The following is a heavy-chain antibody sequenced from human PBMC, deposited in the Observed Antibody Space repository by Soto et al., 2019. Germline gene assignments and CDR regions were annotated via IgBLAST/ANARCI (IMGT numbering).Heavy chain of an antibody. CDR1: EFTFNNYW. CDR2: INTDGSTT. CDR3: ARGVYLKYGLDV. Sequence: EVQLVESGGGLVQPGGSLRLSCAASEFTFNNYWMHWVRQVPGKGLEWVSRINTDGSTTNYADSVMGRFTISRDNADNTVDLQMNRLRAEETAVYYWARGVYLKYGLDVWGQGATVTVSS. D-gene: IGHD3-16*02. V-gene: IGHV3-74*01. J-gene: IGHJ6*02.